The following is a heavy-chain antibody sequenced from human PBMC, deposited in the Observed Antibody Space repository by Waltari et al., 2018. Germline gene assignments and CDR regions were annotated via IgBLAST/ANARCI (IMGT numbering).Heavy chain of an antibody. CDR1: GFTFSSYA. J-gene: IGHJ4*02. CDR2: ISGSGGST. V-gene: IGHV3-23*01. CDR3: AKTGIESGSYPHGYFDY. Sequence: EVQLLESGGGLVQPGGSLRLSCAASGFTFSSYAMSWVRQAPGKGLEWVSAISGSGGSTYYADSVKGRFTISRDNSKNTLYLQMNSLRAEDTAVYYCAKTGIESGSYPHGYFDYWGQGTLVTVSS. D-gene: IGHD1-26*01.